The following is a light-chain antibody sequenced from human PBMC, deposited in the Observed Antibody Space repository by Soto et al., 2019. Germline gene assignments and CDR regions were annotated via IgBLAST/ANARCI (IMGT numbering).Light chain of an antibody. Sequence: QSALTQPASVSGSPGQSITISCTGTSSDVGGYNYVSWFQQHPGKAPKLLIYEVSRRPSGVSDRFTGSKSGNTASLTISGLQADDEADYYCNSHERSNIRVFGGGTKPTVL. V-gene: IGLV2-14*01. J-gene: IGLJ3*02. CDR2: EVS. CDR3: NSHERSNIRV. CDR1: SSDVGGYNY.